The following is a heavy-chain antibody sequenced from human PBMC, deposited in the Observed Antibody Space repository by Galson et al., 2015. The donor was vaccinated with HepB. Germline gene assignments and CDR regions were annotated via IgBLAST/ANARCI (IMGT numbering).Heavy chain of an antibody. D-gene: IGHD1-20*01. V-gene: IGHV3-21*01. CDR2: ISSTSGYV. CDR1: GFTFSSYR. CDR3: VRDRYNWNDLFDY. Sequence: SLRLSCAASGFTFSSYRMNWVRQAPGKGLEWVSTISSTSGYVYYADSVKGRFTISRDNDKSSVYLQMNSLRAEDTAVYYCVRDRYNWNDLFDYWGQGTLVTVSS. J-gene: IGHJ4*02.